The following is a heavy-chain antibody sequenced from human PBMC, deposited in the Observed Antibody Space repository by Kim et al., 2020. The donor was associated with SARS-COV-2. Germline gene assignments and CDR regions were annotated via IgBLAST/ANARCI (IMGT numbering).Heavy chain of an antibody. V-gene: IGHV3-23*01. J-gene: IGHJ4*02. CDR1: GFTFSSYA. D-gene: IGHD3-22*01. Sequence: GGSLRLSCATSGFTFSSYAMSWVRQAPGKGLEWVSAISGSGGSTYYADSVKGRFTISRDNSKNTLYLQMNSLRAEDTAVYYCAKDTHYYDSSGSDYWGQGTLVTVSS. CDR3: AKDTHYYDSSGSDY. CDR2: ISGSGGST.